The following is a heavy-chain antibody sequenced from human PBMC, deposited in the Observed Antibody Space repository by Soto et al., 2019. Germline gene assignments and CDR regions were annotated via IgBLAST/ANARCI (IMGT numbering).Heavy chain of an antibody. CDR3: AKKGVPEFTTPDDY. Sequence: GGSLRLSCAASGFTFSSYAMSWVRQAPGKGLEWVSAISGSGGSTYYADSVKGRFTISRDNSKNTLYLQMNSLRAEDTAVYYCAKKGVPEFTTPDDYWGQGTLVTVSS. J-gene: IGHJ4*02. V-gene: IGHV3-23*01. CDR2: ISGSGGST. D-gene: IGHD2-2*01. CDR1: GFTFSSYA.